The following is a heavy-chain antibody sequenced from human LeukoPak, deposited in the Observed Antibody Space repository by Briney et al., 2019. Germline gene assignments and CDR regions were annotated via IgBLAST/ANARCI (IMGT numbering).Heavy chain of an antibody. CDR3: ARGGYDYVWGSYRYPALFDY. V-gene: IGHV4-34*01. CDR1: GFTFNTHS. CDR2: INHSGST. J-gene: IGHJ4*02. Sequence: PGGSLRLSCEASGFTFNTHSMTWVRQPPGKGLEWIGEINHSGSTNYNPSLKSRVTISVDTSKNQFSLKLSSATAADTAVYYCARGGYDYVWGSYRYPALFDYWGQGTLVTVSS. D-gene: IGHD3-16*02.